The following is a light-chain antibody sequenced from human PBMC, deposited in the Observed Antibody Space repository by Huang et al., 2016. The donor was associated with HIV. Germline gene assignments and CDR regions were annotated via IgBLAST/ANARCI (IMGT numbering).Light chain of an antibody. V-gene: IGKV3-15*01. CDR1: QSVFKN. J-gene: IGKJ1*01. CDR3: QQYNTSPRT. Sequence: ENLMTQSPSTLSVSPGESATLSCRASQSVFKNLAWYQQKPGQAPKRLIYGSSTRAAGIPARVSGSGSGTDFTLTISSLQSEDFAVYYCQQYNTSPRTFGQGTKVEV. CDR2: GSS.